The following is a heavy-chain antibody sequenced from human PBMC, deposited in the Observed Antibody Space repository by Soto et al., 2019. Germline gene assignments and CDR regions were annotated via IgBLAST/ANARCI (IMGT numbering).Heavy chain of an antibody. CDR3: ARDHGWSGVHAFDI. D-gene: IGHD3-3*01. CDR2: TYYRSKWYN. J-gene: IGHJ3*02. V-gene: IGHV6-1*01. Sequence: PLQTLSLTCAISGDSVSSNSAAWNWIRQSPSRGLEWLGRTYYRSKWYNDYAVSVKSRITINPDTSKNQFSLQLNSVTPEDTAVYYCARDHGWSGVHAFDIWGQGTMVTVSS. CDR1: GDSVSSNSAA.